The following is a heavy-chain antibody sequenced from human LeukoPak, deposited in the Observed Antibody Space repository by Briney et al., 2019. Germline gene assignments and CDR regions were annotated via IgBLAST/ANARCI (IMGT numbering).Heavy chain of an antibody. CDR2: IKQDGSEK. CDR3: ARDSAGNDY. J-gene: IGHJ4*02. CDR1: GFTVSSNY. V-gene: IGHV3-7*01. D-gene: IGHD6-13*01. Sequence: GGSLRLSCAASGFTVSSNYMSWVRQAPGKGLEWVANIKQDGSEKYYVDSVKGRFTISRDNAKNSLYLQMNSLRAEDTAMYYCARDSAGNDYWGQGTLVTVSS.